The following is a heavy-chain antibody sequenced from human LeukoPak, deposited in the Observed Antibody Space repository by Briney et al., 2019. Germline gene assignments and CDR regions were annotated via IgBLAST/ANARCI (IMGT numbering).Heavy chain of an antibody. Sequence: GGSLRLSCAASGFTFSSYAMSWVRQAPGKGLEWVSVISTSGATTYYADSVEGRFTISRDNSRNTLSLQMNSLRAEDTAAYYCATAVSGWYDYWGQGALVTVSS. V-gene: IGHV3-23*01. J-gene: IGHJ4*02. D-gene: IGHD6-19*01. CDR1: GFTFSSYA. CDR2: ISTSGATT. CDR3: ATAVSGWYDY.